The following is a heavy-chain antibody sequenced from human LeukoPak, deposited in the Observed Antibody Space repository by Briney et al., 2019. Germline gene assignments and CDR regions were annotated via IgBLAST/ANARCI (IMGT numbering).Heavy chain of an antibody. V-gene: IGHV1-8*01. J-gene: IGHJ3*02. CDR1: GYTFTSYD. Sequence: ASVKVSCKASGYTFTSYDINWGRQATGQGLEWMGWMNPNSGNTGYAQKFQGRVTMTRNTSISTAYMELSSLRSEDTAVYYCARAGYDFWSGYPKDAFDIWGQGTMVTVSS. CDR3: ARAGYDFWSGYPKDAFDI. CDR2: MNPNSGNT. D-gene: IGHD3-3*01.